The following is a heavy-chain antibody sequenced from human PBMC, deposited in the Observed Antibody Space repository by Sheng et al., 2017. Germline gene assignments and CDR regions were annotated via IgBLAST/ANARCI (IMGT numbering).Heavy chain of an antibody. CDR3: ARLRRSSSWRNNWFDP. CDR2: INHSGST. J-gene: IGHJ5*02. V-gene: IGHV4-34*01. Sequence: QVQLQQWGTGLLKPSETLSLTCAVYGGSFSGYYWSWIRQPPGKGLEWIGEINHSGSTNYNPSLKSRVTISVDTSKNQFSLKLSSVTAADTAVYYCARLRRSSSWRNNWFDPWGQGTLVTVSS. CDR1: GGSFSGYY. D-gene: IGHD6-13*01.